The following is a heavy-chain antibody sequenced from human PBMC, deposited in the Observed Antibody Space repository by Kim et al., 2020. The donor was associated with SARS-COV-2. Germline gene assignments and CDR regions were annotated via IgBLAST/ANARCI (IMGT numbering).Heavy chain of an antibody. J-gene: IGHJ6*02. D-gene: IGHD1-26*01. V-gene: IGHV3-33*03. Sequence: GGSLRLSCAASGFTFSTYAMHWVRQAPGKGLEWVAIMWYDGSTKYYADSVKGRFTISRDNSKNTLYLQMNSLRGEDTAVYFCAKGSSYGMDVWGQGTTVTVSS. CDR2: MWYDGSTK. CDR1: GFTFSTYA. CDR3: AKGSSYGMDV.